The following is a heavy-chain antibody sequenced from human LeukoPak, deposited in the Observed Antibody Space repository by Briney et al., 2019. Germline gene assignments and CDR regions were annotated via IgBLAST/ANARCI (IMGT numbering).Heavy chain of an antibody. CDR1: GGTFSSYA. D-gene: IGHD3-22*01. J-gene: IGHJ4*02. V-gene: IGHV1-69*04. CDR2: IIPIFGIA. CDR3: ASGYYDSSGYSDY. Sequence: ASVKVSCKASGGTFSSYAISWVRQAPGQGLEWMGRIIPIFGIANYAQKFQGRVTITADKSTSTAYMELSSLRSEDTAVYYCASGYYDSSGYSDYWAREPWSPSPQ.